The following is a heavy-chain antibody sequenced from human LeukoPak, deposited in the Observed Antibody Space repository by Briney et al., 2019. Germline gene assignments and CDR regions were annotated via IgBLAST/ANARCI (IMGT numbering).Heavy chain of an antibody. Sequence: ASVKVFCKASGGTFSSYAISWVRQAPGQGLEWMGGIIPIFGTANYAQKFQGRVTITTDESTSTAYMELSSLRSEDTAVYYCARGASSGYFQFDYWGQGTLVTVSS. D-gene: IGHD3-22*01. CDR3: ARGASSGYFQFDY. V-gene: IGHV1-69*05. J-gene: IGHJ4*02. CDR1: GGTFSSYA. CDR2: IIPIFGTA.